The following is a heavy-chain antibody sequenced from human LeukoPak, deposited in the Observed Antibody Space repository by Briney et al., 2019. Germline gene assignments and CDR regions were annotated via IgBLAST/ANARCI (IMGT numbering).Heavy chain of an antibody. V-gene: IGHV3-66*02. J-gene: IGHJ4*02. Sequence: PGGSLRLSCAASGFTVSSNYMSWVRQAPGKGLEWVSVIYSGGSTYYADSVKGRFTISRDNSKNTLYLQVNSLRAEDTAVYYCARRTRSSSGIGDYWRQGTLVTVST. CDR3: ARRTRSSSGIGDY. CDR1: GFTVSSNY. CDR2: IYSGGST. D-gene: IGHD6-6*01.